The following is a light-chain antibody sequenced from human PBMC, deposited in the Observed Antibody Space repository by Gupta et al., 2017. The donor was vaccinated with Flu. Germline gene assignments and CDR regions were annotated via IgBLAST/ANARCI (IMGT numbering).Light chain of an antibody. J-gene: IGKJ1*01. CDR2: DAS. Sequence: ELVMTQPQASLSVSPGERGTLSCRARRSVGSNLAWYKQIPGQAPRILIYDASTRAAGIPARFSGSGSGKEFTLTISSRQSDDFAVYYCQQDNNWPPRTFGQGTKVEIK. V-gene: IGKV3-15*01. CDR3: QQDNNWPPRT. CDR1: RSVGSN.